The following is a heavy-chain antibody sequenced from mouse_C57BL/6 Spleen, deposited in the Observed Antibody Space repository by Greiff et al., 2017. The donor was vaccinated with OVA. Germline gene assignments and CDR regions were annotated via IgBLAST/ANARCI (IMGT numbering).Heavy chain of an antibody. CDR2: FDPETGGT. Sequence: VQLQQSGAELVRPGASVTLSCKASGYTFTDYEMHWVKQTPVHGLEWIGAFDPETGGTAYNQKFKGKAILTADKSSSTAYMELRSLTSEDSAVYYCTRRGYGWGAMDYWGQGTSVTVSS. J-gene: IGHJ4*01. V-gene: IGHV1-15*01. CDR1: GYTFTDYE. D-gene: IGHD2-2*01. CDR3: TRRGYGWGAMDY.